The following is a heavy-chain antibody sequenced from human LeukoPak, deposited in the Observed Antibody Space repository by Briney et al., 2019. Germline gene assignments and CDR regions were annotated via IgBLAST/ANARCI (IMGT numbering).Heavy chain of an antibody. D-gene: IGHD3-22*01. CDR3: ARPTLSPYYYDSSGDYDY. CDR2: INPNSGGT. J-gene: IGHJ4*02. Sequence: ASVKVSCKASGYTFNGYYMHWVRQAPGQGLEWMGWINPNSGGTNYAQKFQGRVTMTSDTSVSTAYMELSRLRPDDTAVYYCARPTLSPYYYDSSGDYDYWGQGTLVTVSS. V-gene: IGHV1-2*02. CDR1: GYTFNGYY.